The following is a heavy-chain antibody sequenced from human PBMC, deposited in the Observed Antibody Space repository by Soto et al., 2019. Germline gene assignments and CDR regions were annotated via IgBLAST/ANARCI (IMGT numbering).Heavy chain of an antibody. CDR1: GFTFSGYG. CDR3: AKGREWLVTWDFDY. Sequence: PGGSLRLSCAASGFTFSGYGVHWVRQVPGKGLEWVATISYDETATYYSDSVKGRFTISRDNSKNTLFLQMNSLRAEDTAMYYCAKGREWLVTWDFDYWGQGTLVSVTS. D-gene: IGHD6-19*01. CDR2: ISYDETAT. J-gene: IGHJ4*02. V-gene: IGHV3-30*18.